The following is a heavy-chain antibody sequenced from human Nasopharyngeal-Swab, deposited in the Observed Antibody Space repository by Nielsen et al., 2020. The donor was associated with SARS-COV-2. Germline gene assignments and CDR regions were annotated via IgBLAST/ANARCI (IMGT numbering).Heavy chain of an antibody. CDR3: TTDYYFDY. Sequence: GGSLRLSCAASGFVFSGSAIHWVRQASGKGLEWVGRIGDKAHNYATTHAASVKGRFTISRDDSKNTAFLQMDSLSTEDTALYYCTTDYYFDYWGQGTLVTVSS. CDR1: GFVFSGSA. J-gene: IGHJ4*02. V-gene: IGHV3-73*01. CDR2: IGDKAHNYAT. D-gene: IGHD4/OR15-4a*01.